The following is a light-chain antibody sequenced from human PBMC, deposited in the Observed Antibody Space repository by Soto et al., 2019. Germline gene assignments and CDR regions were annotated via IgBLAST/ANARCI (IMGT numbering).Light chain of an antibody. J-gene: IGKJ1*01. Sequence: EIVLTQSPGTLSLSPGERATLPCRASQSVNNNYLAWYQQKPGQAPRLLIYGASSRATGIPDRFSGSGSGTDFTLTISRLEPEDFAVYYCQLYGHSPLKLTFGPGTKVEIK. CDR2: GAS. V-gene: IGKV3-20*01. CDR3: QLYGHSPLKLT. CDR1: QSVNNNY.